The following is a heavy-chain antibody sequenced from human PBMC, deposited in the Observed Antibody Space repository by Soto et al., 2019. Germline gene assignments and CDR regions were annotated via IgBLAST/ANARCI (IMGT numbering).Heavy chain of an antibody. Sequence: SETLSLTCTVSGGSISSYYWSWIRQPPGKGLEWIGYIYYNGGTNYNPSLKSRVTISVDTSKNQFSLKLSSVTAADTAVYNCARGRWNGASSYYMDVWGKGTTVTVSS. CDR2: IYYNGGT. V-gene: IGHV4-59*01. CDR3: ARGRWNGASSYYMDV. CDR1: GGSISSYY. D-gene: IGHD1-1*01. J-gene: IGHJ6*03.